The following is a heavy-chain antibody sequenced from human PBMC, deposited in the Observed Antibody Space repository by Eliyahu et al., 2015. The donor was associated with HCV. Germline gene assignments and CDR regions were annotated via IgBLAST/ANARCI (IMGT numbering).Heavy chain of an antibody. CDR2: SSGSGRNT. CDR3: AKYHDISGPKWDEAFDF. CDR1: XFTFSXSA. J-gene: IGHJ3*01. D-gene: IGHD3-22*01. Sequence: EVQLLESGGGLIQPGXSLRXXCAASXFTFSXSAMXXVRQAPGKGLEWVSXSSGSGRNTYYTDSVRGRFTISTDISKNTLYLQMHSLRAEDTALYYCAKYHDISGPKWDEAFDFWGQGTMVTVSS. V-gene: IGHV3-23*01.